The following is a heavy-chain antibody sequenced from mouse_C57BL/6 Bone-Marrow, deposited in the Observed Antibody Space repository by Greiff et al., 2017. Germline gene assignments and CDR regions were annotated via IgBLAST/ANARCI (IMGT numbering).Heavy chain of an antibody. V-gene: IGHV2-2*01. CDR2: IWSGGST. CDR3: ARKILGRCYYAMDY. D-gene: IGHD4-1*01. CDR1: GFSLTSYG. J-gene: IGHJ4*01. Sequence: VKLMESGPGLVQPSQRLSITCTVSGFSLTSYGVHWVRQSPGKGLEWLGVIWSGGSTDYNAAFISRLSISKDNSKSQVFFKMNSLQADDTAIYYCARKILGRCYYAMDYWGQGTSVTVSS.